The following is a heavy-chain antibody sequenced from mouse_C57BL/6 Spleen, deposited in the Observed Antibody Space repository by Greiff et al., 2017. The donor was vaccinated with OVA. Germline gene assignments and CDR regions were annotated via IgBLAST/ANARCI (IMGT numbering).Heavy chain of an antibody. CDR2: ISDGGSYT. V-gene: IGHV5-4*01. CDR1: GFTFSSYA. J-gene: IGHJ2*01. CDR3: ARDAITTVADYFDY. Sequence: EVKVVESGGGLVKPGGSLKLSCAASGFTFSSYAMSWVRQTPEKRLEWVATISDGGSYTYYPDNVKGRFTISRDNAKNNLYLQMSHLKSEDTAMYYCARDAITTVADYFDYWGQGTTLTVSS. D-gene: IGHD1-1*01.